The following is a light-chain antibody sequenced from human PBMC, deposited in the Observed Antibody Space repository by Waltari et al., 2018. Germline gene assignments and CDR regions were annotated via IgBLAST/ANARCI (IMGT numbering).Light chain of an antibody. CDR1: NSDVGAYHY. V-gene: IGLV2-23*02. Sequence: QSALTQPASVSGSPGQSITISCIGTNSDVGAYHYVSWYQQPPGKAPKLIIYDVTKWPSGVSNRFSGSKSGNTASLTISGLQAEDEADYYCCSHAGSTTFVVFGGGTKLTVL. CDR3: CSHAGSTTFVV. CDR2: DVT. J-gene: IGLJ2*01.